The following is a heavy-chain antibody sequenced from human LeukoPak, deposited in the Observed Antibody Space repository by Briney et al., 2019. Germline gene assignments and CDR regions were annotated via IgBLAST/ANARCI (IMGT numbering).Heavy chain of an antibody. CDR2: ISAHNGNT. V-gene: IGHV1-18*01. D-gene: IGHD2-2*02. CDR1: GYTFTSYG. Sequence: GATVKVSCTASGYTFTSYGFSWVRQVPGHGLEWMGWISAHNGNTNYAQHLQGRLTMTTDTSTSTAYMELKSLRSDDTAVYYCARDWWYCSSTSCYTLFDYWGQGTLVTVSS. J-gene: IGHJ4*02. CDR3: ARDWWYCSSTSCYTLFDY.